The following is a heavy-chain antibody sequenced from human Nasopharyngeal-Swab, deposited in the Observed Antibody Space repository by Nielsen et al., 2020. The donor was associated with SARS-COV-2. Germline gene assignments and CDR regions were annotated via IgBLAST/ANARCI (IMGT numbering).Heavy chain of an antibody. D-gene: IGHD4-17*01. J-gene: IGHJ4*02. CDR3: ARGPAGSYGDFDY. Sequence: VRQAPGKGLEWVSSISTSSTNLYYADSVKGRFTISRGNARNSLYLQMNSLRVEDTGVYYCARGPAGSYGDFDYWGQGILVTVSS. CDR2: ISTSSTNL. V-gene: IGHV3-21*01.